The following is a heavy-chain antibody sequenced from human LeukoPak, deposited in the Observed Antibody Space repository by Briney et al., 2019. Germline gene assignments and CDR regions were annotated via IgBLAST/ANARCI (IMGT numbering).Heavy chain of an antibody. CDR1: GYSISSGYY. CDR2: IHYSGTT. V-gene: IGHV4-38-2*01. D-gene: IGHD4-23*01. CDR3: ARVPTYGGSPYYMDV. Sequence: TSETLSLTCAVSGYSISSGYYWGWVRQPPGKGLEWIGSIHYSGTTYYNPSLKSRVTISEDTSKNQFSLKVTSVTAADTAVYYCARVPTYGGSPYYMDVWGKGTTVSVSS. J-gene: IGHJ6*03.